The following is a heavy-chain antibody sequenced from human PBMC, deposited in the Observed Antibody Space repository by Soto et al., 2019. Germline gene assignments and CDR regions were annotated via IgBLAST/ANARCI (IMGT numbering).Heavy chain of an antibody. V-gene: IGHV1-2*02. J-gene: IGHJ4*02. CDR1: GYTFTGYY. CDR3: ARDPSPFMIVAGNFDY. D-gene: IGHD6-19*01. Sequence: ASVKVSCKASGYTFTGYYMHWVRQAPGQGLEWMGWINPNSGGTNYAQKFQGRVTMTRDTSISTAYMELSRLRSDDTAVYYCARDPSPFMIVAGNFDYWGQGTLVTVSS. CDR2: INPNSGGT.